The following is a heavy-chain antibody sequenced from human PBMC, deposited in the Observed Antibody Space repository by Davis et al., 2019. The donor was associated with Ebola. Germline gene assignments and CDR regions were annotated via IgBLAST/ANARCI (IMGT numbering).Heavy chain of an antibody. CDR1: GLTVSSNY. CDR2: LYMSGST. V-gene: IGHV3-53*01. Sequence: GESLKISCAASGLTVSSNYLTWVRQAPGKGLEWVSTLYMSGSTYYADSVRGRFTISRDTSKNTLYLQMSSLRAEDTAVYYCARGVMTTVITDAFDIWGQGTMVTVSS. J-gene: IGHJ3*02. D-gene: IGHD4-23*01. CDR3: ARGVMTTVITDAFDI.